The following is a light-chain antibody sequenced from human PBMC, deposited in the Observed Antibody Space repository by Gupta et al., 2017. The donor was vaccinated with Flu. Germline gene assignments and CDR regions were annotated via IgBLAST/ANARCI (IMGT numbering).Light chain of an antibody. J-gene: IGLJ3*02. CDR1: VLAKRY. CDR2: KDT. Sequence: GDVLAKRYACWYQQKSGQAPVLMIYKDTERPSGIPERFSASSSGTTVTLTISGVQAEDEADYYCQSVDSSGTYWVFGGGTKLTVL. V-gene: IGLV3-25*03. CDR3: QSVDSSGTYWV.